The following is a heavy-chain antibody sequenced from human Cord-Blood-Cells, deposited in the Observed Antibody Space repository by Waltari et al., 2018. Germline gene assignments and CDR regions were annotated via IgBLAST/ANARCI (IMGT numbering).Heavy chain of an antibody. CDR2: IIPIFGTA. Sequence: QVQLVQSGAEVKKPGSSVKVSCKASGGTFSSYAISWVRQAPGHGLEWMGGIIPIFGTANYAQKFQGRVTITADESTSTAYMELSSLRSEDTAVYYCARERVVPAAILHYYYGMDVWGQGTTVTVSS. D-gene: IGHD2-2*02. CDR3: ARERVVPAAILHYYYGMDV. V-gene: IGHV1-69*01. J-gene: IGHJ6*02. CDR1: GGTFSSYA.